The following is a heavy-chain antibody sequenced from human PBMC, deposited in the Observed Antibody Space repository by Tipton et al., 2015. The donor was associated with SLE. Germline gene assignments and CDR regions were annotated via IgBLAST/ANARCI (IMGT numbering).Heavy chain of an antibody. CDR3: ARDVGGGSYH. J-gene: IGHJ5*02. CDR1: GGSFSGYY. Sequence: LRLSCAVYGGSFSGYYWSWIRQPPGKGLEWIGYIYFTGSTNYNPSLKSRVTISVDTSKNQFSLKLSSVTAADTAVYYCARDVGGGSYHWGQGTLVTVSS. D-gene: IGHD1-26*01. CDR2: IYFTGST. V-gene: IGHV4-59*12.